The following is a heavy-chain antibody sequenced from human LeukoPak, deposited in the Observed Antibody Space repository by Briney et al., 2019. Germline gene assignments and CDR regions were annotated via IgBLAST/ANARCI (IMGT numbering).Heavy chain of an antibody. D-gene: IGHD4-17*01. CDR1: GGSISSYY. Sequence: SETLSLACTVSGGSISSYYWSWIRQPPGKGLEWIGYIYYSGSTSYNPSLKSRVTISVDTSKNQFSLKLSSVTAADTAVYYCARDSDGDYLNYWGQGTLVTVSS. V-gene: IGHV4-59*01. CDR2: IYYSGST. J-gene: IGHJ4*02. CDR3: ARDSDGDYLNY.